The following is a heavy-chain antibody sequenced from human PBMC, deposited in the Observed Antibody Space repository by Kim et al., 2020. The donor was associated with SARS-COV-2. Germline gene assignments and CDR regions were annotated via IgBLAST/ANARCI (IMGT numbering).Heavy chain of an antibody. D-gene: IGHD3-10*01. Sequence: SETLSLTCTVSGGSISSSSYYWGWIRQPPGKGLEWIGSIYYSGRTYYNPSLKSRVTISVDTSKNQFSLKLSSVTAADTAVYYCARLLWLPYYFDYWGQGTLVTVSS. V-gene: IGHV4-39*01. CDR3: ARLLWLPYYFDY. J-gene: IGHJ4*02. CDR1: GGSISSSSYY. CDR2: IYYSGRT.